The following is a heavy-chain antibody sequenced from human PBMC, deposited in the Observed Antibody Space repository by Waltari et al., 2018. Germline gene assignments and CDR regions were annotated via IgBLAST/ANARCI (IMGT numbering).Heavy chain of an antibody. CDR3: ARETGVAVAGYGLDI. D-gene: IGHD2-15*01. CDR1: GFTVSSFY. V-gene: IGHV3-53*01. CDR2: IYSGGDT. Sequence: VHVEESGGGLMQSGGSVRLSCAASGFTVSSFYMAWVRQAPGKGLEWVSLIYSGGDTYYADSVKGRFTISRDNSKNMVYLQMNSLRADDTAVYYCARETGVAVAGYGLDIWGQGTTVTVSS. J-gene: IGHJ6*02.